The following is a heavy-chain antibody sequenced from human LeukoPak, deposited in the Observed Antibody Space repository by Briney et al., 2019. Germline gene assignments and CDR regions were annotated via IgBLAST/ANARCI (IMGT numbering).Heavy chain of an antibody. Sequence: SETLSLTCNVSGGSISSAGYYWSWIRQPPGKGLEWIGYISHSGRTHYNPSLKSRVTISADRSKNQFSLKLSSVTAADTAVYYCARVSGDAFDIWGQGTMVTVSS. D-gene: IGHD1-26*01. CDR2: ISHSGRT. J-gene: IGHJ3*02. CDR1: GGSISSAGYY. V-gene: IGHV4-30-2*01. CDR3: ARVSGDAFDI.